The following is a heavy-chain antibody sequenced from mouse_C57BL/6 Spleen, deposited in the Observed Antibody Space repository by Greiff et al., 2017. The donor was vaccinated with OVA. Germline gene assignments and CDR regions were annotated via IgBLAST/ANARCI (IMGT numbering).Heavy chain of an antibody. D-gene: IGHD1-1*01. V-gene: IGHV5-9-1*02. J-gene: IGHJ4*01. CDR1: GFTFSSYA. Sequence: EVKVVESGEGLVKPGGSLKLSCAASGFTFSSYAMSWVRQTPEKRLEWVAYISSGGDYIYYADTVKGRFTISRDNARNTLYLQMSSLKSEDTAMYYCTRGYYGSSLDYWGQGTSVTVSS. CDR3: TRGYYGSSLDY. CDR2: ISSGGDYI.